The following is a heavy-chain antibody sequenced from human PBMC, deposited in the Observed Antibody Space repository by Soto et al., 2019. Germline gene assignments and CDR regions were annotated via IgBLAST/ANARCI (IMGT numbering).Heavy chain of an antibody. V-gene: IGHV1-18*01. J-gene: IGHJ5*02. D-gene: IGHD6-19*01. CDR2: ISAYNGNT. CDR1: GYTFTSYG. Sequence: ASVKVSCKASGYTFTSYGISWVRQAPGQGLEWMGWISAYNGNTNYAQKNQGRVTMTTDTSTSTAYMELRSLRSDDTAVYYCARVKSSGWFNWFDPWGQGTLVTVSS. CDR3: ARVKSSGWFNWFDP.